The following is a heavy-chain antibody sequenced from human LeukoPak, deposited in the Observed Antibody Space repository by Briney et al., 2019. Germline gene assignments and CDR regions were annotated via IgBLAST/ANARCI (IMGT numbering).Heavy chain of an antibody. CDR3: AFGQQQLEGSIDY. CDR2: INPNSGGT. D-gene: IGHD6-13*01. Sequence: ASVKVSCKASGYTFTGYYMHWVRQAPGQGLEWMGWINPNSGGTNYAQKFQGRVTMTRDTSISTAYMELRRLRSDDTGVYYCAFGQQQLEGSIDYWGQGTLVTVSS. CDR1: GYTFTGYY. V-gene: IGHV1-2*02. J-gene: IGHJ4*02.